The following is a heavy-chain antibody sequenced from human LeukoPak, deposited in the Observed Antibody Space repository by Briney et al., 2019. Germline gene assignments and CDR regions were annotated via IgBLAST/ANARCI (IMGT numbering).Heavy chain of an antibody. CDR1: GFTFSSYG. J-gene: IGHJ4*02. Sequence: HPGGSLRLSCAASGFTFSSYGIHWVRQAPGKGLEWVSCIRYDGTNKSSADSVKGRFTTSRENTRNTLYLQMNSLRPEDTDVYYCAKDLPTYYSHSSGGFDYWGQGTLVTVSS. V-gene: IGHV3-30*02. CDR2: IRYDGTNK. CDR3: AKDLPTYYSHSSGGFDY. D-gene: IGHD3-22*01.